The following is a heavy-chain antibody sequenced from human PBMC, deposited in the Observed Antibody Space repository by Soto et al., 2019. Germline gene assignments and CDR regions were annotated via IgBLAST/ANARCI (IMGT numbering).Heavy chain of an antibody. D-gene: IGHD4-17*01. CDR1: GGTFSSYA. J-gene: IGHJ6*02. CDR3: ARGGNYGGLQGYYYGMDV. V-gene: IGHV1-69*13. Sequence: SVKVSCKASGGTFSSYAISWVRQAPGQGLEWMGGIIPIFGTANYAQKFQGRVTITADESTSTAYMELSSLRSEDTAVYYCARGGNYGGLQGYYYGMDVWGQGTTVTVSS. CDR2: IIPIFGTA.